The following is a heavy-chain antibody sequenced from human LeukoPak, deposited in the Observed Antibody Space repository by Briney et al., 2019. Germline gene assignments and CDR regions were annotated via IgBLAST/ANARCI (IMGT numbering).Heavy chain of an antibody. V-gene: IGHV4-34*01. D-gene: IGHD4-17*01. CDR1: GASFSGYY. CDR3: ARARSTVTTYFDS. Sequence: SETLSLTCAVSGASFSGYYWSWIRQPPGKGLEWIGEINPSGGTNYNPSLRSRVTISADTSKSQFSLELSSVIAADTAVFYCARARSTVTTYFDSRGQGTLVTVSS. CDR2: INPSGGT. J-gene: IGHJ4*02.